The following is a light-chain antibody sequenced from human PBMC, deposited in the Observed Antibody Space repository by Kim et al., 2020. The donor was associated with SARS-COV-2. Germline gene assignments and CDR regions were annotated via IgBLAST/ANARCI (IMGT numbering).Light chain of an antibody. CDR1: QNVLSNTYNKNY. CDR2: GAS. Sequence: ATSNSESSQNVLSNTYNKNYLAWDQQKPGQSPRVLIYGASTRESGVPDRFSGSGSGTDFTLTISSLQAEDVAIYYCQQYYSAPWTFGQGTKVDIK. CDR3: QQYYSAPWT. V-gene: IGKV4-1*01. J-gene: IGKJ1*01.